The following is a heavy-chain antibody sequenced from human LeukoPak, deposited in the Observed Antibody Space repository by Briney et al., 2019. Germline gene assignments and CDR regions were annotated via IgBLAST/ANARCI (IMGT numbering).Heavy chain of an antibody. CDR2: IIPIFGTA. CDR3: ASPGAMITFGGVIVD. CDR1: GGTFSSYA. J-gene: IGHJ4*02. V-gene: IGHV1-69*01. D-gene: IGHD3-16*02. Sequence: ASVKVSCKASGGTFSSYAISWVRQAPGQGLEWMVGIIPIFGTANYAQKFQGRVTITADESTSTAYMELSSLRSEDTAVYYCASPGAMITFGGVIVDWGQGTLVTVSS.